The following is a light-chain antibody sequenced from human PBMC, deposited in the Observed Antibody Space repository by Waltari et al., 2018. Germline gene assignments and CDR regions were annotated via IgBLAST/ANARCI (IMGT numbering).Light chain of an antibody. CDR3: QTWDPDTVV. V-gene: IGLV4-69*01. CDR2: IDGGGGH. J-gene: IGLJ2*01. CDR1: SAPSAYV. Sequence: QLAVTQSPSASASLVASVKPTCPLSSAPSAYVIPWHLHQPEKGPRFLMKIDGGGGHTKGDGIPDRCSGFSSGAERYLTSSSLQYEDEAAYYCQTWDPDTVVFGGGTKLTV.